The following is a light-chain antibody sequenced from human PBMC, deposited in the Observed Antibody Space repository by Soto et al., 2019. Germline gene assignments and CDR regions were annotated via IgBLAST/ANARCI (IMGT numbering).Light chain of an antibody. Sequence: EIVLTQSPATLSLSPGERATLSCRASQSVGSYLAWYQQKPGQAPRLLIYDASNRATGIPARFSGSGSGTDLSLPISSLEPEDFAVYFCQHRSNWLTFGGGTKVEIK. J-gene: IGKJ4*01. CDR1: QSVGSY. V-gene: IGKV3-11*01. CDR2: DAS. CDR3: QHRSNWLT.